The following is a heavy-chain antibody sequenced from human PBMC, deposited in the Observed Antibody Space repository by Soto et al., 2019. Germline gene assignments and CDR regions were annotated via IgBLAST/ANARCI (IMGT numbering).Heavy chain of an antibody. CDR1: GYTFTSYH. Sequence: ASVKVSCKASGYTFTSYHISWVRQAPGQGLEWMGWISAYNGNTNYAQKLQGRVTMTTDTSTSTAYMELRSLRSDDTAVYYCARGRGGDCWYCGYCSWGQGTLVTVSS. CDR2: ISAYNGNT. CDR3: ARGRGGDCWYCGYCS. J-gene: IGHJ4*02. V-gene: IGHV1-18*01. D-gene: IGHD2-21*02.